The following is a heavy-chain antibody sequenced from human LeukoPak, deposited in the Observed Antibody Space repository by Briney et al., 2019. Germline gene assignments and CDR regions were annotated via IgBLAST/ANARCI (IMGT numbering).Heavy chain of an antibody. CDR2: INPNSGAT. J-gene: IGHJ4*02. D-gene: IGHD1-1*01. Sequence: ASVTVSFKASGYTFTDYYIHWVRQAPGQGLEWVGWINPNSGATNYAHTFQGRVTMTRDTSISTAYMELSRLRSDDTAVYYCVRDTGGANCLYWGEGTLVSVS. CDR3: VRDTGGANCLY. V-gene: IGHV1-2*02. CDR1: GYTFTDYY.